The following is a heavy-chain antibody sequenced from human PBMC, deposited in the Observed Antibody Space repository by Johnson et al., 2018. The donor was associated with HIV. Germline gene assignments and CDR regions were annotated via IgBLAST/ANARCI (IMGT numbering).Heavy chain of an antibody. CDR2: ISWNGGNT. CDR3: ARVAYYDSSVYLGVYAFDI. CDR1: GFTFDDYG. Sequence: EVQLVESGGGVVRPGGSLRLSCAASGFTFDDYGMSWVRQAPGKGLEWVSGISWNGGNTDYADSVKGRFTISRDNAKNSLYLQMNSLRAEDTAVYYCARVAYYDSSVYLGVYAFDIWGQGTMVTVSS. J-gene: IGHJ3*02. D-gene: IGHD3-22*01. V-gene: IGHV3-20*04.